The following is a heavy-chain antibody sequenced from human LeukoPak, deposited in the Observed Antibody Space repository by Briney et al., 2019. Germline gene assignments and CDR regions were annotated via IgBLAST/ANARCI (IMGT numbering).Heavy chain of an antibody. Sequence: ASVRVSCKASGYTFTSYKTNWGRQATGQGLEWMGWMNPKSGNTGYAQKFQGSVTITRNTSINTVYMELSSLRSEDTAVYYCAREDSSSLDIWGQGTMVIVSS. CDR3: AREDSSSLDI. D-gene: IGHD6-13*01. CDR1: GYTFTSYK. J-gene: IGHJ3*02. V-gene: IGHV1-8*03. CDR2: MNPKSGNT.